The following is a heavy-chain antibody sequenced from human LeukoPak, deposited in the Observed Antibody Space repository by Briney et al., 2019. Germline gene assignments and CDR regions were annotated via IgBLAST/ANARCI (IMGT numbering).Heavy chain of an antibody. CDR2: IHYSGST. CDR3: ASGNGSGSYNY. D-gene: IGHD3-10*01. V-gene: IGHV4-39*07. Sequence: SETLSLTCTVSGGSITTSTYFWGWIRQPPGKGLEWIGTIHYSGSTYYDPSLKSRVTISIDTSKNQFSLKLSSVTAADTAVYYCASGNGSGSYNYWGQGTLVTVSS. J-gene: IGHJ4*02. CDR1: GGSITTSTYF.